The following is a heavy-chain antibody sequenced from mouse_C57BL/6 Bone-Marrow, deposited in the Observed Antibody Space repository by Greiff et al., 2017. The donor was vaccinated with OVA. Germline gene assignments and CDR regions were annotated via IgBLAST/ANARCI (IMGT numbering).Heavy chain of an antibody. CDR2: IYPRSGNT. CDR3: AREGQLRLRKVFDY. J-gene: IGHJ2*01. D-gene: IGHD3-2*02. V-gene: IGHV1-81*01. Sequence: VKLMESGAELARPGASVKLSCKASGYTFTSYGISWVKQRTGQGLEWIGEIYPRSGNTYYNEKFKGKATLTADKSSSTAYMELRSLTSEDSAVYFCAREGQLRLRKVFDYWGQGTTLTVSS. CDR1: GYTFTSYG.